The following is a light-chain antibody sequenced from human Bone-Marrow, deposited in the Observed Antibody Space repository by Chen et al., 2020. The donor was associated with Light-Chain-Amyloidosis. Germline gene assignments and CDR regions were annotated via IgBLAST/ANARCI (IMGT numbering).Light chain of an antibody. J-gene: IGLJ1*01. CDR1: NNDVGNYNF. Sequence: HSALTQPASVSGSPGQSIIISCSETNNDVGNYNFVYWYQQQPGKAPRLVIYEDDKRPSEVPCRFSASKSGNAASLTISGLQPEDEAEYYCSSYGTTYVFGSGTTVTVI. CDR3: SSYGTTYV. V-gene: IGLV2-14*02. CDR2: EDD.